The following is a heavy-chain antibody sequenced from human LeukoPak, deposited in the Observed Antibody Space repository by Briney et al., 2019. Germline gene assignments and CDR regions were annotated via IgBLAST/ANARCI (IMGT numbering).Heavy chain of an antibody. V-gene: IGHV3-7*01. Sequence: GGSLRLSCAASGFTFSNYWMTWVRQAPGKGLERVANIKKDGGETYYMESVKGRFTISRDNAKNSLYLQMNSLRAEDTALYYCARGGSYGGYHSYWGQGTLVTVSS. CDR2: IKKDGGET. J-gene: IGHJ4*02. CDR1: GFTFSNYW. CDR3: ARGGSYGGYHSY. D-gene: IGHD4-23*01.